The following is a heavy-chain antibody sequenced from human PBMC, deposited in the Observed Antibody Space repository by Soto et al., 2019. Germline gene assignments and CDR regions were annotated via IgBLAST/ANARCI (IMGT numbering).Heavy chain of an antibody. J-gene: IGHJ4*02. Sequence: QVQLVESGGGVVQPGRSLRLSCAASGFTFSSYAMHWVRQAPGKGLEWVAVISYDGSNKYYADSVKGRFTISRDNSKNTLYLQKNSLRAEDTAVYYCARGRLTHYDSSGYSFWGQGTLVTVSS. CDR1: GFTFSSYA. CDR2: ISYDGSNK. CDR3: ARGRLTHYDSSGYSF. V-gene: IGHV3-30-3*01. D-gene: IGHD3-22*01.